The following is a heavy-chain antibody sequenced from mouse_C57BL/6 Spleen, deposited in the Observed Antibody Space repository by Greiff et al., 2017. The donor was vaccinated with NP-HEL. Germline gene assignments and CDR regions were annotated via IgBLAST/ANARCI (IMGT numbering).Heavy chain of an antibody. J-gene: IGHJ2*01. CDR3: ARSLRSYFDY. CDR2: INPGSGGT. Sequence: QVQLKQSGAELVRPGTSVKVSCKASGYAFTNYLIEWVKQRPGQGLEWIGVINPGSGGTNYNEKFKGKATLTAEQSSSTAYMQLSSLTSEDSAVYFCARSLRSYFDYWGQGTTLTVSS. V-gene: IGHV1-54*01. D-gene: IGHD1-1*01. CDR1: GYAFTNYL.